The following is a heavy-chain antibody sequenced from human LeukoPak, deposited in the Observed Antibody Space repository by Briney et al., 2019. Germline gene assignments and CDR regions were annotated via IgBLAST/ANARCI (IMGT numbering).Heavy chain of an antibody. J-gene: IGHJ2*01. V-gene: IGHV3-23*01. CDR1: GFTFSRNA. D-gene: IGHD4-23*01. Sequence: GGSLRLSCAASGFTFSRNAMSWVRQAPGKGLEWVSAISSSGGNTYYADSVKGRFTISRDNSKNTLYWQTTSLGAEDTAVYYCARDYGGNSLTDWYFDLWGRGTLVTVSS. CDR3: ARDYGGNSLTDWYFDL. CDR2: ISSSGGNT.